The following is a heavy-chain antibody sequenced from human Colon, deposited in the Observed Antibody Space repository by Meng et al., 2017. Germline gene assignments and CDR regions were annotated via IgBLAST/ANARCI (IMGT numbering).Heavy chain of an antibody. Sequence: QVELVPSGAEVKKPGASVKVSCKTSGYTFTDYHMHWVRQAPGQGLEWMGRIDPNTGGTIYAQKFQGRVTMTRDTSNTTAYMELSSLRSDDTAVYYCARVLFSGSYPGAYWGQGTLVTVSS. V-gene: IGHV1-2*06. D-gene: IGHD1-26*01. CDR2: IDPNTGGT. CDR1: GYTFTDYH. CDR3: ARVLFSGSYPGAY. J-gene: IGHJ4*02.